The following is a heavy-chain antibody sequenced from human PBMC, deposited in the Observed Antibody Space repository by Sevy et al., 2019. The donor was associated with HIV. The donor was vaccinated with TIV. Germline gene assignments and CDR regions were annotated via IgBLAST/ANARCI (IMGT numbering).Heavy chain of an antibody. D-gene: IGHD2-2*01. CDR1: GFAFSAYW. V-gene: IGHV3-7*01. Sequence: QLGGSLRLSCAASGFAFSAYWMNWVRQAPGKGLEWVANIKYDGSEKYYVDSVKGRFTISRDDAKNSVYLQMGSLRAEDTAVYYCSRAWGTWYEISTNGFDVWGHGTMVTVSS. CDR2: IKYDGSEK. CDR3: SRAWGTWYEISTNGFDV. J-gene: IGHJ3*01.